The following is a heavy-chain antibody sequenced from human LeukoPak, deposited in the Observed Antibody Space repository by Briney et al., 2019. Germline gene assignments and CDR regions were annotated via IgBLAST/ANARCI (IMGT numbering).Heavy chain of an antibody. D-gene: IGHD1-14*01. CDR1: GYTFTGYY. Sequence: ASVKVSCKTSGYTFTGYYMHWTRQAPGQGLEWMGWINLNSSGTNYAQKFQGRVIMTRDTSTSTAYMELNRLRFDDTAVYYCASWAGGNEPIASFDYWGQGTLVTVSS. CDR3: ASWAGGNEPIASFDY. V-gene: IGHV1-2*02. J-gene: IGHJ4*02. CDR2: INLNSSGT.